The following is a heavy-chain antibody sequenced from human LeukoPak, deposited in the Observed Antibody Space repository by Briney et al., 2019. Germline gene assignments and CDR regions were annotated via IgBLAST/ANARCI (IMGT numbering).Heavy chain of an antibody. CDR2: IYYSGST. Sequence: PSETLSLTCTVSGGSISSYYWSWIRQPPGKGLEWIGYIYYSGSTNYNPSLKSRVTISVDASKNQFSLKLSSVTAADTAVYYCARARALYYYGSGNWFDPWGQGTLVTVSS. CDR3: ARARALYYYGSGNWFDP. V-gene: IGHV4-59*12. CDR1: GGSISSYY. J-gene: IGHJ5*02. D-gene: IGHD3-10*01.